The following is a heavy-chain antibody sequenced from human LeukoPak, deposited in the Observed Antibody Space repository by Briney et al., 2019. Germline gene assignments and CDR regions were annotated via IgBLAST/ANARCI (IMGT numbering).Heavy chain of an antibody. CDR3: ASDRTMTTVTSGQSWDDP. CDR2: ISGSGGST. Sequence: GGSLRLSCAASGFTFSSYAMSWVRQAPGKGLEWVSAISGSGGSTYYADSVKGRFTISRDNSKNTLYLQMNSLRAEDTAVYFCASDRTMTTVTSGQSWDDPWGQGTLVTVSS. V-gene: IGHV3-23*01. CDR1: GFTFSSYA. D-gene: IGHD4-17*01. J-gene: IGHJ5*02.